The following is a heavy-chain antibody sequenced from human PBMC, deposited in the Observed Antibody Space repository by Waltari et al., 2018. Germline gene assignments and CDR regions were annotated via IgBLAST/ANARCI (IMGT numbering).Heavy chain of an antibody. CDR2: MNPNSGNT. Sequence: QVQLVQSGAEVKKPGASVKVSCKASGYTFTSYAMHWVRQAPGQRLEWMGWMNPNSGNTGYAQKFQGRITITKNTLISTAYIEVGRLRTEDTAGYYCARGLLFTRGSGSYRYWGQGTLVTVSS. D-gene: IGHD3-10*01. V-gene: IGHV1-8*03. CDR3: ARGLLFTRGSGSYRY. CDR1: GYTFTSYA. J-gene: IGHJ4*02.